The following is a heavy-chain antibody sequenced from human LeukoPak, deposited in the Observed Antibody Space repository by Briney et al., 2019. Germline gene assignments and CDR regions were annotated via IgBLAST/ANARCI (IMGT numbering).Heavy chain of an antibody. D-gene: IGHD2-15*01. J-gene: IGHJ4*02. CDR1: GFTFSSYW. CDR2: INSDGSST. Sequence: GGSLRLSCAASGFTFSSYWMHWVRQAPGKGLGWVSRINSDGSSTSYADSVKGRFTISRDNAKNTLYLQMNSLRAEDTAVYYCARCGGSCYLIDYWGQGTLVTVSS. V-gene: IGHV3-74*01. CDR3: ARCGGSCYLIDY.